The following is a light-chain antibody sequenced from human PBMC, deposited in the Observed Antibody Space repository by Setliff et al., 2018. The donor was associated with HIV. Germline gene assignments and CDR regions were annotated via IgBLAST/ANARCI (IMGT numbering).Light chain of an antibody. J-gene: IGLJ2*01. CDR3: SSYTTSSTSHVV. Sequence: ALTQPASVSGSPGQSITISCTGSSSDVGGYNYVSWYQQHPGNAPKLIIYDVTKRPSGVSNRFSGSKSGNTASLTISGLQAEDEADYYCSSYTTSSTSHVVFGGGTKVTVL. V-gene: IGLV2-14*01. CDR1: SSDVGGYNY. CDR2: DVT.